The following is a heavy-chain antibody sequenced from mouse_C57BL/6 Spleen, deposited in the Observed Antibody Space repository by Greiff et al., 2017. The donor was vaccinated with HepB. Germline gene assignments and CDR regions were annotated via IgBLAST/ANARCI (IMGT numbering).Heavy chain of an antibody. CDR3: ARSGSLLQSTTGAY. Sequence: EVQLQQSGPELVKPGASVKISCKASGYTFTDYYMNWVKQSHGKSLEWIGDINPNNGGTSYNQKFKGKATLTVDKSSSTAYMELRSLTSEDSAVYYCARSGSLLQSTTGAYWGQGTLVTVSA. D-gene: IGHD2-12*01. CDR2: INPNNGGT. V-gene: IGHV1-26*01. CDR1: GYTFTDYY. J-gene: IGHJ3*01.